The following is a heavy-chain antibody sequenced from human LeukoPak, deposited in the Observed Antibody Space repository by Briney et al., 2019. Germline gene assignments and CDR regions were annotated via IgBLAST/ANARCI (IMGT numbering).Heavy chain of an antibody. V-gene: IGHV4-39*01. D-gene: IGHD6-19*01. Sequence: SETVSLTRTVSGGSISSSSYYWGGIRQSPGKGLEWIGSVFYSGSTYYNPSLKSRVTISIDTSENQFSLKLSSVTAADTAVYYCATTPALAVAGTLDPKEWGQETLVTVSS. CDR2: VFYSGST. CDR1: GGSISSSSYY. J-gene: IGHJ4*02. CDR3: ATTPALAVAGTLDPKE.